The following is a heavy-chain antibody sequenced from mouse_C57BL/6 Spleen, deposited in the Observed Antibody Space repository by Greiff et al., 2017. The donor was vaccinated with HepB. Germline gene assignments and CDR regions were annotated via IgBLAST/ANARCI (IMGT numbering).Heavy chain of an antibody. CDR3: TRDGRGKRSMGMDY. Sequence: EVQGVESGEGLVKPGGSLKLSCAASGFTFSSYAMSWVRQTPEKRLEWVAYISSGGDYIYYADTVKGRFTISRDNARNTLYLQMSSLKSEDTAMYYCTRDGRGKRSMGMDYWDQGTSVTVSS. V-gene: IGHV5-9-1*02. J-gene: IGHJ4*01. CDR2: ISSGGDYI. D-gene: IGHD2-10*02. CDR1: GFTFSSYA.